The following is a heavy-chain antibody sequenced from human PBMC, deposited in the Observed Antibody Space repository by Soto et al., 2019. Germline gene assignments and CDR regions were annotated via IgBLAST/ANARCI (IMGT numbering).Heavy chain of an antibody. D-gene: IGHD3-22*01. CDR3: ARGDGDYYDGNGYLGRH. Sequence: EVQLVESGGDLVQPGGSLRLSCAASGFTFSSYWMHWVRQAPGKGLVWVSRINSDGSSASYADSVKGRFTNSRDNAKNTLYLQMNSLSAEDTAVYFCARGDGDYYDGNGYLGRHWGQGTLVTVSS. V-gene: IGHV3-74*01. CDR2: INSDGSSA. CDR1: GFTFSSYW. J-gene: IGHJ4*02.